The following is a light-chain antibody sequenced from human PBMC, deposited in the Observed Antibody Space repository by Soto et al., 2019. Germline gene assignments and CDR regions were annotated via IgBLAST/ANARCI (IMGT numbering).Light chain of an antibody. V-gene: IGKV3-11*01. CDR2: GAS. CDR3: QQHNNWPT. J-gene: IGKJ5*01. Sequence: EIVLTQSPATLSLSPGERATLSCRASQSVSSYLAWYQQKPGQAPSLLIYGASKRATGIPARFSGSGSGTDFTLTISSLEPEDFAVYFCQQHNNWPTFGQGTRLETK. CDR1: QSVSSY.